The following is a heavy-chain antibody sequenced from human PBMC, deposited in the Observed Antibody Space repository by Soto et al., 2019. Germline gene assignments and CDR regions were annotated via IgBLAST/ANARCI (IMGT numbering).Heavy chain of an antibody. D-gene: IGHD3-10*01. V-gene: IGHV4-34*01. CDR2: INHSGTV. CDR1: GGAFNGYY. J-gene: IGHJ4*02. CDR3: ARAVAALVRGSIGCLDY. Sequence: QVHLQQWGAGLLKPSETLSLTCAVNGGAFNGYYWTWIRQSPGKGLQWIGEINHSGTVDYNPSLKSRVTFSSDTSKKQFSLPLTSVTAAATAVYYWARAVAALVRGSIGCLDYWGQGTLVTVSS.